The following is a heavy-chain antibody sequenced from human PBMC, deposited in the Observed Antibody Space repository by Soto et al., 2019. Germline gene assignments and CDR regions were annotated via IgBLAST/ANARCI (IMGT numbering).Heavy chain of an antibody. V-gene: IGHV3-74*01. Sequence: EVQLVESGGDLVQPGGSLRLSCAASGFTFSSYWMHWVRQAPGKGLVWVSRINGDGSTTTYADSVKGRFIISRDNAKNMLYLQMNSLTAEDTAVYYCARPRYDGSGTPFDHWGQGTLVTVSS. J-gene: IGHJ4*02. D-gene: IGHD3-22*01. CDR3: ARPRYDGSGTPFDH. CDR2: INGDGSTT. CDR1: GFTFSSYW.